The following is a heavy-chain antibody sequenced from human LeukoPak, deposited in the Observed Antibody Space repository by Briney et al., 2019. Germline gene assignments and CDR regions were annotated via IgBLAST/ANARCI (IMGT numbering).Heavy chain of an antibody. V-gene: IGHV1-69*04. CDR3: ATEPSRSYSFDHLDF. J-gene: IGHJ4*02. CDR2: VVPMFGIR. D-gene: IGHD5-12*01. Sequence: SVKVSCKTSGGTFNNYAISWVRQAPGQGLEWMGRVVPMFGIRNYPQTFRGRVNITADKATNTVYMELRSLRAEDTAIYYCATEPSRSYSFDHLDFWGLGTPVTVSS. CDR1: GGTFNNYA.